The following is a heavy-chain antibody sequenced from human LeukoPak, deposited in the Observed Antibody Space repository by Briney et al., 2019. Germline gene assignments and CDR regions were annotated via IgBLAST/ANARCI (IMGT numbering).Heavy chain of an antibody. CDR3: ARALGYCSGGSCYYAFDI. Sequence: PGGSLRLSCAASGFTFSSYSMNWVRQAPGKGLEWVSSISSSSSYIYYADSVKGRFTISRDNAKNSLYLQMTSLRAEDTAVYYCARALGYCSGGSCYYAFDIWGQGTMVTVSS. CDR2: ISSSSSYI. CDR1: GFTFSSYS. J-gene: IGHJ3*02. D-gene: IGHD2-15*01. V-gene: IGHV3-21*01.